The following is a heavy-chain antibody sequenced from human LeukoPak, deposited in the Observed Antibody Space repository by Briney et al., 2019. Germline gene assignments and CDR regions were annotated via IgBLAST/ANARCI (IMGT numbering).Heavy chain of an antibody. CDR2: ITSRSTT. CDR3: AKDGNWARFED. D-gene: IGHD7-27*01. J-gene: IGHJ4*02. V-gene: IGHV3-23*01. CDR1: GFNFGSYS. Sequence: GGALRLSCAASGFNFGSYSMTWVRQAPGKGLEWVSGITSRSTTYYADSVKGRFTISRDNSKNMVWLQINSPTAEDTATYYCAKDGNWARFEDWGQGTLVTVSS.